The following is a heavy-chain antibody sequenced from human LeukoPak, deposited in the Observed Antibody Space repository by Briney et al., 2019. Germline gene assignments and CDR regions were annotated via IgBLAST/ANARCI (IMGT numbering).Heavy chain of an antibody. D-gene: IGHD4-23*01. Sequence: GGSLRLSCAASGFTFSSYAMSWVRQAPGKGLEWVSAISGSGGSTYYADSVKGRFTISRDNSKNTVYLEMNSLRAEDTALYYCAKDQLITQLAVTAPFDNWGQGTLVTVSS. CDR2: ISGSGGST. V-gene: IGHV3-23*01. J-gene: IGHJ4*02. CDR1: GFTFSSYA. CDR3: AKDQLITQLAVTAPFDN.